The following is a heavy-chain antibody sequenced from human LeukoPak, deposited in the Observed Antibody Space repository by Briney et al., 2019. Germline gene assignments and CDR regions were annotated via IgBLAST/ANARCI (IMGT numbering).Heavy chain of an antibody. V-gene: IGHV1-2*02. CDR3: ARTTGPAGGAPYYFDY. CDR1: GYTFTGYY. CDR2: INPNSGGT. Sequence: GASVKVSCKASGYTFTGYYTHWVRQAPGQGLEWMGWINPNSGGTNYAQKFQGRVTMTRDTSISTAYMELSRLRSDDTAVYYCARTTGPAGGAPYYFDYWGQGTLVTVSS. J-gene: IGHJ4*02. D-gene: IGHD2-2*01.